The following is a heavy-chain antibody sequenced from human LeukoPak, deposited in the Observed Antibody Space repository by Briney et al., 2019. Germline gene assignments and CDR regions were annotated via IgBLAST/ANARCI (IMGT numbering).Heavy chain of an antibody. CDR3: ARDELDYDFWSGYSGNWFDP. CDR2: SEK. Sequence: SEKYYVDSVKGRFTTSRDNAKNSLYLQMNSLRAEDTAVYYCARDELDYDFWSGYSGNWFDPWGQGTLVTVPS. V-gene: IGHV3-7*01. D-gene: IGHD3-3*01. J-gene: IGHJ5*02.